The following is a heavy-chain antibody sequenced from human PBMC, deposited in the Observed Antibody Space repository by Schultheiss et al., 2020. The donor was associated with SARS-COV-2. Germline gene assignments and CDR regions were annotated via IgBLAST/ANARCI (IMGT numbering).Heavy chain of an antibody. D-gene: IGHD2-15*01. CDR1: GGSFSGYY. V-gene: IGHV4-34*01. Sequence: SQTLSLTCAVYGGSFSGYYWSWIRQPPGKGLEWIGEINHSGSTNYNPSLKSRVTISVDTPKNQFTLKLSSVTAADTAVYYCARQAASHGSCWGYWGQGTLVTVSS. CDR3: ARQAASHGSCWGY. CDR2: INHSGST. J-gene: IGHJ4*02.